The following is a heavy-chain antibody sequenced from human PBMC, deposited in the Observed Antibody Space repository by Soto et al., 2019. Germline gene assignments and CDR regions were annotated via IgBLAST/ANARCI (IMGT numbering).Heavy chain of an antibody. CDR3: ARRKSLLTGCMDV. V-gene: IGHV5-10-1*01. J-gene: IGHJ6*04. CDR2: IDPSDSYT. D-gene: IGHD2-8*01. Sequence: GESLKISCKGSGYSFTSYCISWVRQMPGKGLEWMGTIDPSDSYTNYSPSFQGHVIISVDKSISTAYLQWSSLKASDTVMYYCARRKSLLTGCMDVWCKGTTVTVSS. CDR1: GYSFTSYC.